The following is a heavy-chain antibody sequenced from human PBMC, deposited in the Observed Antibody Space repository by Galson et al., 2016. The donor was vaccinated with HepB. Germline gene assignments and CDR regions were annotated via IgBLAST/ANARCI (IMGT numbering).Heavy chain of an antibody. CDR2: ISYGGNNT. V-gene: IGHV3-30-3*01. CDR3: ARDGELVGTTSYFDY. J-gene: IGHJ4*02. D-gene: IGHD1-26*01. CDR1: GFTFNSYT. Sequence: SLRLSCAASGFTFNSYTMHWVRQAPGKGLEWVTLISYGGNNTYYADSVKGRFTISRDTSKNTLYLQMNSLRAEDTAVYFCARDGELVGTTSYFDYWGQGTLVTVSS.